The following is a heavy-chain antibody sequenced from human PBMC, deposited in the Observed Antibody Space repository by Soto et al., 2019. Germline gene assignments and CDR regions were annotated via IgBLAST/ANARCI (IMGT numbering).Heavy chain of an antibody. V-gene: IGHV3-23*01. J-gene: IGHJ4*02. CDR2: ISGSGGST. CDR3: AKEYDSSGYDPYY. Sequence: EVQLLESGGGLVQPGGSLRLSCAASGFAFSKYALTWVRQAPGKGLEWVSVISGSGGSTYFADSVKGRFTISRDNSKNTMYLQMSSLRAEDTAVYYCAKEYDSSGYDPYYWGQGTLGTVSS. CDR1: GFAFSKYA. D-gene: IGHD3-22*01.